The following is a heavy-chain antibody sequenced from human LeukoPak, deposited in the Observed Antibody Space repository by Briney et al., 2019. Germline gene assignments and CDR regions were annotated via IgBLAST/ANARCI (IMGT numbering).Heavy chain of an antibody. V-gene: IGHV4-61*02. CDR3: ASQGAAGIDY. J-gene: IGHJ4*02. D-gene: IGHD6-13*01. CDR2: IYTSGST. CDR1: GGSISSGSYY. Sequence: SETLSLTCTVSGGSISSGSYYWGWVRQPAGTGLECIGRIYTSGSTNYNPSLKSRVTISVDTSKNQFSLKLSSVTAADTAVYYCASQGAAGIDYWGQGTLVTVAS.